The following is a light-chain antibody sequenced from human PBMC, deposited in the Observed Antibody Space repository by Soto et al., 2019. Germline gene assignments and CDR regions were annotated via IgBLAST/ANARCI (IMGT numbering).Light chain of an antibody. V-gene: IGKV1-33*01. CDR3: QQYYNVPIT. Sequence: DIHMTQSPSSLSASVGYRFTITCQASQDIGNYLNWYQQRPGQAPKLLILDASSLDTGVPSRVSGSGSGTDFTLTISSMQHEDIATYYCQQYYNVPITFGQGTRLEIK. CDR2: DAS. J-gene: IGKJ5*01. CDR1: QDIGNY.